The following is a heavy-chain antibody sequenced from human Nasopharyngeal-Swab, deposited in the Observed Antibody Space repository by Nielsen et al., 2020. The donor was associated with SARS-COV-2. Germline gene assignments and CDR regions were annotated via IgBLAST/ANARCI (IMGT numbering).Heavy chain of an antibody. CDR2: IYSSGNT. Sequence: WIRQPPGKGLEWVGNIYSSGNTYYNASFKSRLTISLDTSKNQFSLHLSSVTAADTAVYHCAREAEGVYGAFDIWGQGTVVTVSS. V-gene: IGHV4-30-4*01. J-gene: IGHJ3*02. CDR3: AREAEGVYGAFDI. D-gene: IGHD5/OR15-5a*01.